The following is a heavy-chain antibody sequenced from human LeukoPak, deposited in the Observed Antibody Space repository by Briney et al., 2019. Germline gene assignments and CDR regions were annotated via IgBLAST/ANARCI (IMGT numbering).Heavy chain of an antibody. CDR1: GYTFTGYY. D-gene: IGHD2-15*01. V-gene: IGHV1-2*02. J-gene: IGHJ4*02. CDR2: INPNSGGT. Sequence: ASVKVSCKASGYTFTGYYMHWVRQAPGQGLEWMGWINPNSGGTNYAQKFQGRVTMTRDTSISTAYMELSRLRSDDTAVYYCARGRTVLGYCSGSSCSFFIWGQGTLVTVSS. CDR3: ARGRTVLGYCSGSSCSFFI.